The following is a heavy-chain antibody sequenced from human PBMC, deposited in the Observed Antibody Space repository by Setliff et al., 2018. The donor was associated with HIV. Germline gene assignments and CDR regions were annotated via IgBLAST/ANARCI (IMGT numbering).Heavy chain of an antibody. CDR1: GGSIRSGSYY. CDR2: IYTGGRT. J-gene: IGHJ4*02. CDR3: ARSSRVNCGGDCYLFDY. D-gene: IGHD2-21*02. V-gene: IGHV4-61*02. Sequence: SETLSLTCTVSGGSIRSGSYYWSWIRQPAGKGLEWIGRIYTGGRTNNNPSLKSRVTMSVDTSKNQFSLILTSVTAADTAVYYCARSSRVNCGGDCYLFDYWGQGTPVTVSS.